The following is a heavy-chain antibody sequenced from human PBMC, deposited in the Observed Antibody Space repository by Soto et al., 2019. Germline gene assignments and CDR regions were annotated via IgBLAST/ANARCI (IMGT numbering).Heavy chain of an antibody. J-gene: IGHJ6*02. CDR3: ARASIGRITGSTLAYYYYYVMDV. D-gene: IGHD1-7*01. V-gene: IGHV1-69*01. CDR1: GGSLTGYT. CDR2: IIPIFDTT. Sequence: QVQLVQSGAEVKRSGSSVKVSCKASGGSLTGYTITWVRQAPGQGLEWMGGIIPIFDTTNYAQKLQGRVTITADYSTSTAYMELSSLRSEDTAVYYCARASIGRITGSTLAYYYYYVMDVWGQGTTVTVSS.